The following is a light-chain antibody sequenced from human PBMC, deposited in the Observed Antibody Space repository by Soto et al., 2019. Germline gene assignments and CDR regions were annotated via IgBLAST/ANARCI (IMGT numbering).Light chain of an antibody. Sequence: SVLTQPPSVSAAPGQKVTISCSGSSPNIGGNSVSWYQQLPGTAPKLLIYGDNKRPSGIPDRFSGSKSGTSATLGITGFQTGDEADYYCGSWDSSLSAYVFGTGTKGTV. CDR1: SPNIGGNS. CDR2: GDN. V-gene: IGLV1-51*01. J-gene: IGLJ1*01. CDR3: GSWDSSLSAYV.